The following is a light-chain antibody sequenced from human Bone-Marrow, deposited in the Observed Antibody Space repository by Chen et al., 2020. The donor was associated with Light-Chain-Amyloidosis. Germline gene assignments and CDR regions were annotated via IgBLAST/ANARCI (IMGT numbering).Light chain of an antibody. CDR1: QSVSSY. J-gene: IGKJ1*01. CDR2: DAS. V-gene: IGKV3-11*02. CDR3: QQRANWPWT. Sequence: EIVLTQSPATLSLSPGERATLSCRASQSVSSYLAWYQQKPGQAPRLLIYDASNRATDIPARFSGSGSGRDFTLTISSLEPEDFAFYYCQQRANWPWTFGQGTKVEIK.